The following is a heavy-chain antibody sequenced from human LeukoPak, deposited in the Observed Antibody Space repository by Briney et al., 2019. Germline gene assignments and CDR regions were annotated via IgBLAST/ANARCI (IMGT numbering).Heavy chain of an antibody. V-gene: IGHV3-23*01. CDR2: ISGSGGST. CDR1: GFTFSSYA. Sequence: GGSLRLSCAASGFTFSSYAMSWVRQAPGKGLEWVSAISGSGGSTYYADSVKGRFTISRDNSKNTLYLQMNSLRAEDTAVYYCATGIVIYDSSGYYFYWGQGTLVTVSP. J-gene: IGHJ4*02. CDR3: ATGIVIYDSSGYYFY. D-gene: IGHD3-22*01.